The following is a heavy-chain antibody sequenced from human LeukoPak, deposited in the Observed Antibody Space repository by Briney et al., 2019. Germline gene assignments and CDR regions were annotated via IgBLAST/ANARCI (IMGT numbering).Heavy chain of an antibody. CDR3: GSDPSGDYVGALGY. CDR2: VLSLGFGT. D-gene: IGHD4-17*01. V-gene: IGHV3-23*01. Sequence: PGGSMRLSCPHSGFTFGSYAFAWVRPAPGGWLEWVASVLSLGFGTTYANSVKGRFTISRDKSTNTIYLQMNSMRAEDTAIYYCGSDPSGDYVGALGYWGRGTLVTVSS. J-gene: IGHJ4*01. CDR1: GFTFGSYA.